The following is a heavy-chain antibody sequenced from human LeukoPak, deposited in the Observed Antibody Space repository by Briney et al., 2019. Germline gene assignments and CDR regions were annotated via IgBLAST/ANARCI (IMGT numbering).Heavy chain of an antibody. D-gene: IGHD5-24*01. CDR1: GFAFSNYW. CDR3: ARDGDGYSFDF. V-gene: IGHV3-74*01. J-gene: IGHJ4*02. Sequence: GGSLRLSCAASGFAFSNYWMHWVRQVPGKGLVWVSRITRDGSYANYADSVKGRFTFSRDNARNTLYLQMNSLRAEDTAVYYCARDGDGYSFDFWGQGALVTVSS. CDR2: ITRDGSYA.